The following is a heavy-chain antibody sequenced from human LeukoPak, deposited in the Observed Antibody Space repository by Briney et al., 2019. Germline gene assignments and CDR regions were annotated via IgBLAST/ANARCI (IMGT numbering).Heavy chain of an antibody. V-gene: IGHV4-61*01. CDR3: ARYVVVTAYFDY. CDR2: IYYSGST. J-gene: IGHJ4*02. Sequence: SETLSLTCTVSGVSVSSGSYYWSWIRQPPGKGLEWIGYIYYSGSTNYNPSLKSRVTISVDTSKNQFSLKLSSVTAADAAVYYCARYVVVTAYFDYWGQGTLVTVSS. D-gene: IGHD2-21*02. CDR1: GVSVSSGSYY.